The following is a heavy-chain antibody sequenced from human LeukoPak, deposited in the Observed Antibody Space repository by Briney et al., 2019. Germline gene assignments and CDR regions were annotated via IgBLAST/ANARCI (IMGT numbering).Heavy chain of an antibody. CDR3: ARDLVAGTSNWFDP. CDR2: ISAYNGNT. Sequence: GASVKVSCKASGYTFTSCGISWVRQAPGQGLEWMGWISAYNGNTNYAQKLQGRVTMTTDTSTSTAYVELRSLRSDDTAVYYCARDLVAGTSNWFDPWGQGTLVTVSS. V-gene: IGHV1-18*04. CDR1: GYTFTSCG. J-gene: IGHJ5*02. D-gene: IGHD6-19*01.